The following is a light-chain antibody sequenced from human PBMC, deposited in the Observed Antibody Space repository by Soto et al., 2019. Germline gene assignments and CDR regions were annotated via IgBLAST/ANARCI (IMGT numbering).Light chain of an antibody. Sequence: QSVLTQPPSVSGAPGQRVTLSCTGSSSNIGARYDVHWHQQVPGTAPKLLIYANNNRPSGVPDRFIGSRSGTSASLAITGLQAEDEADYYCQSYDSTLRGYVFGTGTKVTV. CDR3: QSYDSTLRGYV. CDR1: SSNIGARYD. J-gene: IGLJ1*01. CDR2: ANN. V-gene: IGLV1-40*01.